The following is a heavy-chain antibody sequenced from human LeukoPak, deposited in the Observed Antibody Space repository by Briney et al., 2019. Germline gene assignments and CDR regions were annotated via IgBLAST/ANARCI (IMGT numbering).Heavy chain of an antibody. Sequence: PSETLSLTCAVYGGSFSGYYWSWIRQPPGKGLEWIGEINHSGSTNYNPSLKSRVTISVDTSKNQFSLKLSSVTAADTAVYYCARALRWGSDYWGQGTLVTVSS. V-gene: IGHV4-34*01. CDR2: INHSGST. D-gene: IGHD4-23*01. CDR1: GGSFSGYY. CDR3: ARALRWGSDY. J-gene: IGHJ4*02.